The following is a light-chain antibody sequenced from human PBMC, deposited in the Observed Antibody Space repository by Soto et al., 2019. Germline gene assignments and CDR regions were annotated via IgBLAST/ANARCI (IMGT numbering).Light chain of an antibody. CDR1: QSVSNN. CDR2: GAS. CDR3: QQYSNWPPIT. V-gene: IGKV3D-15*01. J-gene: IGKJ5*01. Sequence: IVMTQSPATLSVSPGERATLSCSASQSVSNNLAWYQQKPGQAPRLLIYGASTRAPGITARFSGGGSGTEFTLTISSLQSEDFAVYYCQQYSNWPPITFGQGTRLEI.